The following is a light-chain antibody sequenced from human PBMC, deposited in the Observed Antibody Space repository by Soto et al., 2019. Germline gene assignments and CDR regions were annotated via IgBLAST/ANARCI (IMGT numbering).Light chain of an antibody. V-gene: IGKV1-12*01. CDR3: QQANSFPLT. Sequence: DIQMTQSPSSVSASVGDRVTITCRASQATRNWVAVYRQKPGKAHQLLIYTTSTLQSGVPSRFSGGGSGTDFTLTISSLQPEDFATYYCQQANSFPLTFGGGTKVEIK. J-gene: IGKJ4*01. CDR1: QATRNW. CDR2: TTS.